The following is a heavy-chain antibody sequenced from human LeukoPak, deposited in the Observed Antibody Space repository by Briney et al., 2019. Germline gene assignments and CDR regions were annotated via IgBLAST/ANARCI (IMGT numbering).Heavy chain of an antibody. D-gene: IGHD6-13*01. CDR1: GGSISSSSYY. V-gene: IGHV4-39*07. J-gene: IGHJ4*02. CDR2: IYYSGST. Sequence: SETLSLTCTVSGGSISSSSYYWGWIRQPPGKGLEWIGSIYYSGSTYYNPSLKSRVTISVDTSQNQFSLKLSAVTAADTAVYYCARGAPYSSRGPPGWYYFDYWGQGTLVTVSS. CDR3: ARGAPYSSRGPPGWYYFDY.